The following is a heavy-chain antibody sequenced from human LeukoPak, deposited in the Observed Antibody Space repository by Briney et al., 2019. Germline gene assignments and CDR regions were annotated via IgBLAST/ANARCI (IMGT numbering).Heavy chain of an antibody. CDR1: GYSFTSYW. Sequence: GESLKISCKGSGYSFTSYWIGWVRQAPGKGLEWVSAISGSGGSTYYADSVKGRFTISRDNSKNTLYLQMNSLRAEDTAVYYCAKDKYNWNYGEFDYWGQGTLVTVSS. CDR3: AKDKYNWNYGEFDY. J-gene: IGHJ4*02. V-gene: IGHV3-23*01. CDR2: ISGSGGST. D-gene: IGHD1-7*01.